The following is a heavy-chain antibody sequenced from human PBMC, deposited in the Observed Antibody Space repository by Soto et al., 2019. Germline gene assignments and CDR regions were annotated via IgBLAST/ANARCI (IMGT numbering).Heavy chain of an antibody. D-gene: IGHD1-1*01. J-gene: IGHJ6*02. CDR2: IYPGGSDT. CDR1: GYSFTSYW. V-gene: IGHV5-51*01. CDR3: ARLFSHDQPQIDDDYYYYYGMDV. Sequence: GESLKISCKGSGYSFTSYWIGWVRQMPGKGLEWMGIIYPGGSDTRYSPSFQGQVTISADKSISTAYLQWSSLKASDTAMYYCARLFSHDQPQIDDDYYYYYGMDVWGQGTTVTVSS.